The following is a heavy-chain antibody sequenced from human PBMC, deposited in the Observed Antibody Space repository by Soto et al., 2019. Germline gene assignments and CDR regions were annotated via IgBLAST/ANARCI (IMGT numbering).Heavy chain of an antibody. J-gene: IGHJ4*02. CDR2: INAGNGNT. V-gene: IGHV1-3*01. Sequence: ASVKVSCKASGYTFTSYAMHWVRQAPGQRLEWMGWINAGNGNTKYSQKFQGRVTITRDTSASTAYMELSSLRSEDTAVYYCARDQSSSHPFDYWGQGTLVTSPQ. CDR1: GYTFTSYA. D-gene: IGHD6-13*01. CDR3: ARDQSSSHPFDY.